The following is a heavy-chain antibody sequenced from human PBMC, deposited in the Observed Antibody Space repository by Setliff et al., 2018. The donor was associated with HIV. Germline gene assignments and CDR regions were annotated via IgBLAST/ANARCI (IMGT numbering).Heavy chain of an antibody. Sequence: ASVKVSCKPSGYTFIGQLMHWVRQAPGQGLEWMGLLNPNTGSTTYAQKFQGRVTMTRDTSANTFYMEMSSLRSEDTAVYFCARGGDYDSSGYYVTWGQGSLVTVSS. J-gene: IGHJ4*02. D-gene: IGHD3-22*01. CDR1: GYTFIGQL. V-gene: IGHV1-46*01. CDR3: ARGGDYDSSGYYVT. CDR2: LNPNTGST.